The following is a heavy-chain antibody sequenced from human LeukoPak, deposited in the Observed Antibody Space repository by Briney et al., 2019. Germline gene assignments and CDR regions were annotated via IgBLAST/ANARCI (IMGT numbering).Heavy chain of an antibody. J-gene: IGHJ4*02. D-gene: IGHD1-1*01. Sequence: GGSLRLSCAASGFTLTNYAMNWVRQAPGKGLEWVSGFSGVGGTSSYADSVKGRFTISRDNSRNALFLQTNSLRADDTAVYHCAKGKGNTWMFDYWGQGTAVTVSS. CDR2: FSGVGGTS. CDR1: GFTLTNYA. CDR3: AKGKGNTWMFDY. V-gene: IGHV3-23*01.